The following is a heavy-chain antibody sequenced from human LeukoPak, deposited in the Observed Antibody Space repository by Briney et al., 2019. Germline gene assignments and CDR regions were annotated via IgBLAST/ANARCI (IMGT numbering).Heavy chain of an antibody. V-gene: IGHV4-59*01. CDR1: GGSISSYY. CDR2: IYYSGST. Sequence: KASETLSLTCTVSGGSISSYYWSWIRQPPGKGLEWIGYIYYSGSTNYNPSLKGRVTISVDTSKNQFSLKLSSVTAADTAVYYCARGPLGKTVFGVVVYPGGSRGFDYWGQGTLVTVSS. D-gene: IGHD3-3*01. CDR3: ARGPLGKTVFGVVVYPGGSRGFDY. J-gene: IGHJ4*02.